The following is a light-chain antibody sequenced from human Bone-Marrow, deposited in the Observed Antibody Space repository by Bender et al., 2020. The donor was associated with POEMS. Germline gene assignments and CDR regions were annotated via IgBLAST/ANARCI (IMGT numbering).Light chain of an antibody. J-gene: IGLJ2*01. CDR1: SSDVGGYKF. CDR2: EVS. V-gene: IGLV2-8*01. Sequence: QSALIQPPSVSGSPGQSVTISCTGTSSDVGGYKFVSWYQQHPGKAPKLIIYEVSKRPSGVPDRFSASKSGTSSSLAISGLRSEDEAIYYCAAWDDSLSGLEFGGGTKLTVL. CDR3: AAWDDSLSGLE.